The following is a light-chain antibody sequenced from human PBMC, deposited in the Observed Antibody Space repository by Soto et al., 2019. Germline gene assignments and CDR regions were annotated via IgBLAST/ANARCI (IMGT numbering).Light chain of an antibody. CDR2: GSS. Sequence: DIVLTQSPDTLSLSPGESATLSCRASQSVSGNYLAWYQQKPGQSPRLLIYGSSDRATGIPDRFSGSGSGTDFTVTISRVEPEDFSVYYCQQYGSSPPYTFGQGTKVEIK. CDR3: QQYGSSPPYT. J-gene: IGKJ2*01. V-gene: IGKV3-20*01. CDR1: QSVSGNY.